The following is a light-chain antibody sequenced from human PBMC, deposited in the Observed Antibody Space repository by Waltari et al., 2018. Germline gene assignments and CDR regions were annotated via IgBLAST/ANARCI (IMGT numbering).Light chain of an antibody. V-gene: IGLV2-23*01. CDR2: EDI. CDR3: CSYAGVSTWV. J-gene: IGLJ3*02. CDR1: SSGFRTYNL. Sequence: QSALTQPASVSGSPGQSITISCTGISSGFRTYNLVSWDQQHPGEAPKPRIYEDIQRPSGVSNRLSGSKSGDPASLTISGLQAEDESDYYCCSYAGVSTWVFGGGTKVTVL.